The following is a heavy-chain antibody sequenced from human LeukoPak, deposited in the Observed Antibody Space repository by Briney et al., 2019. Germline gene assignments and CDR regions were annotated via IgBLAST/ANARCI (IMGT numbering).Heavy chain of an antibody. CDR2: IWHDASHT. Sequence: PGRSLRLSCAASGFSFSTYAMHWVRQAPGKGLEWVALIWHDASHTFYTDSVKGRFTISRDNSKNTLYLQMNSLRAEDTAVYYCAKESLIVVVTLNWFDPWGQGTLVTVSS. J-gene: IGHJ5*02. CDR3: AKESLIVVVTLNWFDP. CDR1: GFSFSTYA. D-gene: IGHD2-21*02. V-gene: IGHV3-33*06.